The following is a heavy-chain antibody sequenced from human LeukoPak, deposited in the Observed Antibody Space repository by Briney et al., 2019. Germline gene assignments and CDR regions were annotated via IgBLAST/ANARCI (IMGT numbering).Heavy chain of an antibody. Sequence: SVNLSCTASGYTFTSYYMHWVPHAPGQGLEWMVIINTIGGSTSYTQPFQGRVTMTSDTATSTVYMELSSRRSQDTGVYYCARDPEIQLWAFDYWGQGTLVTVSS. CDR2: INTIGGST. V-gene: IGHV1-46*01. D-gene: IGHD5-18*01. CDR1: GYTFTSYY. CDR3: ARDPEIQLWAFDY. J-gene: IGHJ4*02.